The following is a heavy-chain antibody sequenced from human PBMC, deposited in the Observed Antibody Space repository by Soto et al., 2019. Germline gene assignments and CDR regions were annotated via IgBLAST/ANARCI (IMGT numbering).Heavy chain of an antibody. J-gene: IGHJ5*02. Sequence: GGSLRLSCAASGFTFTTAWINWVRQAPGKGLEWVGRIKSKTDGGTPDFAAPVRGRFAISRDDSKSTLYLQMNSLKTEDTAVYYCTTDALLWSGGFDPWGQGTLVTVSS. CDR1: GFTFTTAW. CDR3: TTDALLWSGGFDP. V-gene: IGHV3-15*07. CDR2: IKSKTDGGTP. D-gene: IGHD3-10*01.